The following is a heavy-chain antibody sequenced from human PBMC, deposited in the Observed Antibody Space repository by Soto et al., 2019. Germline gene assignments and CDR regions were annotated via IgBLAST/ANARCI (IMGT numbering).Heavy chain of an antibody. Sequence: ASVKVSCKASGYTFTSYYMHWVRQAPGQGLEWMGIINPSGGSTSYAQKFQGRVTMTRDTSTSTVYMELSSLRSEDTAVYYCARDRLGHLGELSSLIDYWGQGTLVTVSS. J-gene: IGHJ4*02. CDR3: ARDRLGHLGELSSLIDY. D-gene: IGHD3-16*02. CDR2: INPSGGST. CDR1: GYTFTSYY. V-gene: IGHV1-46*03.